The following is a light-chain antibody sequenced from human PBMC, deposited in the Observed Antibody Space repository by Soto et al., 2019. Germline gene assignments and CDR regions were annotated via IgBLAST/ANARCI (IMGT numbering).Light chain of an antibody. Sequence: EIVLTKSPGTLSLSPGERATLSCRASQSVSSSYLAWYQQKPGQAPRLLIYGASSRATGIPDRFSGSGSGTDFTLTISRLEPEDFAVYYCQQYGSSLITFGQGTLLEIK. CDR2: GAS. CDR1: QSVSSSY. J-gene: IGKJ5*01. V-gene: IGKV3-20*01. CDR3: QQYGSSLIT.